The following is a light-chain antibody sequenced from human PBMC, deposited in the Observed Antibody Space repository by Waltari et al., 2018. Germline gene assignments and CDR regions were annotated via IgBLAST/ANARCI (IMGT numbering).Light chain of an antibody. V-gene: IGKV3-20*01. CDR3: QQYGSSLAT. J-gene: IGKJ1*01. Sequence: SLSPGERVTLSCRASQSVSSSYLAWYQQKPGQAPRLLIYGASNRATGISDRFSGSGSGTDFTLTISRLEPEDFAVYYCQQYGSSLATFGQGTKVEIK. CDR2: GAS. CDR1: QSVSSSY.